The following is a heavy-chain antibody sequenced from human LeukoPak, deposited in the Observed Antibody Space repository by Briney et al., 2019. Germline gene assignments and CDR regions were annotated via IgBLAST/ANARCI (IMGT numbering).Heavy chain of an antibody. J-gene: IGHJ3*02. D-gene: IGHD2-2*01. CDR3: ARVGARYSRSTSCSPDAFDI. CDR1: GGSISSSSYY. CDR2: IYYSGST. V-gene: IGHV4-39*07. Sequence: SETLSLTCTVSGGSISSSSYYWGWIRQPPGKGLEWIGSIYYSGSTNYNPSLKSRVTISVDTSKNQFSLKLRSVTAARPAVHYCARVGARYSRSTSCSPDAFDIWGQGTMVTVSS.